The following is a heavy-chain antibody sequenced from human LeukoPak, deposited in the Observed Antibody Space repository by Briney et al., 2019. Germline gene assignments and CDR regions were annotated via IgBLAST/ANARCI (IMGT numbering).Heavy chain of an antibody. CDR3: ARVAAAGTHPGWFDP. CDR1: GYSISSGYY. V-gene: IGHV4-38-2*02. CDR2: IYHSGST. J-gene: IGHJ5*02. D-gene: IGHD6-13*01. Sequence: SETLSLTCTVSGYSISSGYYWGWIRQPPGKGLEWIGSIYHSGSTYYNPSLKSRVTISVDKSKNQFSLKLSSVTAADTAVYYCARVAAAGTHPGWFDPWGQGTLVTVSS.